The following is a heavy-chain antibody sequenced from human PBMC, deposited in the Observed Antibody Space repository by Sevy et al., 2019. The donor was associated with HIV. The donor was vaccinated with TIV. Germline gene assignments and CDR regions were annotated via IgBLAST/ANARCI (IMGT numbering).Heavy chain of an antibody. V-gene: IGHV3-53*01. J-gene: IGHJ4*02. CDR3: ARAARREGYNYDY. D-gene: IGHD5-12*01. Sequence: GGSLRLSCAASGFTVSSNYMSWIRQAPGKGLEWVSVIYSGGSTYYADSVKGRLTISIDNSKNTLYLQMNSLRAEDTAVDDCARAARREGYNYDYWGQGTLVTVSS. CDR1: GFTVSSNY. CDR2: IYSGGST.